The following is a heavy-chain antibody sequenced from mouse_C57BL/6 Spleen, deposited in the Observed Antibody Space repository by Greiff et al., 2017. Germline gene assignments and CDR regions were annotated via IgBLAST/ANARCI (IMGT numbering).Heavy chain of an antibody. V-gene: IGHV1-53*01. Sequence: QVQLQQPGTELVKPGASVKLSCKASGYTFTSYWMHWVKQRPGQGLEWIGNINPSNGGTNYNEKFKSKATLTVDKSASTAYMQLSSLTSEDTAVYFGAVLGYYSNNRFASWGQGTLVTVSA. CDR3: AVLGYYSNNRFAS. D-gene: IGHD2-5*01. CDR1: GYTFTSYW. CDR2: INPSNGGT. J-gene: IGHJ3*01.